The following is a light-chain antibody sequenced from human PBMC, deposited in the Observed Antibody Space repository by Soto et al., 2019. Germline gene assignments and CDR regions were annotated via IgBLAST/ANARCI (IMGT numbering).Light chain of an antibody. Sequence: HSALTQPASVSGSPGQSITIACTGTNRDVGSYNLVSWYQQRPGEAPKLIISEVRNRPSGISYRFTGSKSGNTASLTISGLQTEDEADYYCCSYAGRYTYVFGTGTKVTVL. CDR2: EVR. CDR1: NRDVGSYNL. J-gene: IGLJ1*01. V-gene: IGLV2-14*01. CDR3: CSYAGRYTYV.